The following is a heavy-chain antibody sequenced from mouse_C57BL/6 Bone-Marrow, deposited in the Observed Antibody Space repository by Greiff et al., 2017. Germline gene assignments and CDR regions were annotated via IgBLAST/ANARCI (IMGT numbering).Heavy chain of an antibody. CDR3: ASDYYGSSYCAMDY. V-gene: IGHV5-6*01. D-gene: IGHD1-1*01. CDR1: GFTFSSYG. J-gene: IGHJ4*01. CDR2: ISSGGSYT. Sequence: EVKVVESGGDLVKPGGSLKLSCAASGFTFSSYGMSWVRQTPDKRLEWVATISSGGSYTYYPDSVKGRFTISRYNAKNTLYLQMSSLKSEDTAMYYCASDYYGSSYCAMDYWGQGTSVTVSS.